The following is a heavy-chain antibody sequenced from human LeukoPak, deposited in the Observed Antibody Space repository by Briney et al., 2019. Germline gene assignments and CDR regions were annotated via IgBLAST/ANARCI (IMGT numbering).Heavy chain of an antibody. V-gene: IGHV3-13*04. CDR3: ARGRRSSGSHFDY. D-gene: IGHD6-19*01. CDR1: GFTFSSYD. CDR2: IGAAGDT. J-gene: IGHJ4*02. Sequence: PGGSLRLSCAASGFTFSSYDVHWVRQATGKGLEWVSAIGAAGDTYYPGSVKGRFTISRENAKNSLYLEMDSLRAGDTAVYYCARGRRSSGSHFDYWGQGTLVTVSS.